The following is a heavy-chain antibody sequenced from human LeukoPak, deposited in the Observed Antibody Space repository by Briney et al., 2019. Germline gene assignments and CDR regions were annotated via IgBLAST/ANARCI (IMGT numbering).Heavy chain of an antibody. Sequence: GRSPRLSCAASGFTFSSYGMHWVRQAPGKGLEWVAVIWYDGSNKYYADSVKGRFTISRDNSKNTLYLQMNSLRAEDTAVYYCARDAMGAAGGNFPPIYYGMDVWGQGTTVTVSS. CDR2: IWYDGSNK. CDR3: ARDAMGAAGGNFPPIYYGMDV. CDR1: GFTFSSYG. V-gene: IGHV3-33*01. J-gene: IGHJ6*02. D-gene: IGHD4-23*01.